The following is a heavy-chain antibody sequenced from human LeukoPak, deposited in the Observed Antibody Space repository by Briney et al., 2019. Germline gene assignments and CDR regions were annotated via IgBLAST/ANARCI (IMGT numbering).Heavy chain of an antibody. CDR3: ARVPYDSSFGY. CDR2: IYTDGKI. V-gene: IGHV3-53*01. J-gene: IGHJ4*02. Sequence: GGSLRLSCAASGFIVTNNYMSWVRQAPGKGLEWVSVIYTDGKIFYADSVKGRFTISRDNAKNSLYLQMNSLRAEDTAVYYCARVPYDSSFGYWGQGTLVTVSS. D-gene: IGHD3-22*01. CDR1: GFIVTNNY.